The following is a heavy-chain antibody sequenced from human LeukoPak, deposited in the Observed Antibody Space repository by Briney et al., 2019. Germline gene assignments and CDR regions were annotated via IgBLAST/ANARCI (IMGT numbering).Heavy chain of an antibody. CDR2: IIPIFGTA. Sequence: ASVKVSCKTSGGTFSNYTISWVRQAPGQGLEWMGGIIPIFGTANYAQKFQGKVTITADKSTSAAYMDLSSLRFEDTAVYYCARTYCGGDCYSSRGWFDTWGQGTLVTVSS. CDR1: GGTFSNYT. D-gene: IGHD2-21*02. V-gene: IGHV1-69*06. J-gene: IGHJ5*02. CDR3: ARTYCGGDCYSSRGWFDT.